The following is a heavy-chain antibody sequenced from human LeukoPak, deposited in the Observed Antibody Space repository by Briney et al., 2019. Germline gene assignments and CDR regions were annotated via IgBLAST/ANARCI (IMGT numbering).Heavy chain of an antibody. CDR1: GLTFSSYA. CDR3: ARAGTGFDY. CDR2: ISYDGSNK. V-gene: IGHV3-30*04. D-gene: IGHD3/OR15-3a*01. J-gene: IGHJ4*02. Sequence: GGSLRLFCAASGLTFSSYAMHWVRQAPGKGLEWVAVISYDGSNKYYADSVKGRFTISRDNSQNTLYLQMDSPRAEDTAVCYSARAGTGFDYWGQGTLVTVSS.